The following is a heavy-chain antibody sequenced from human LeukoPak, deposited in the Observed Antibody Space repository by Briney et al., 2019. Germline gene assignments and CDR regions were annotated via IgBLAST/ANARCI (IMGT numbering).Heavy chain of an antibody. V-gene: IGHV1-2*02. Sequence: GASVKVSCKASGYTFTGYYMHWVRQAPGQGLEWMGWINPNRGGTHYAQKFQGRVTMTRDTSISTAYMELSRLRSDDTAIYYCARYGDCSNGICYFDHWGQGTLVTVSS. CDR2: INPNRGGT. J-gene: IGHJ4*02. CDR1: GYTFTGYY. CDR3: ARYGDCSNGICYFDH. D-gene: IGHD2-8*01.